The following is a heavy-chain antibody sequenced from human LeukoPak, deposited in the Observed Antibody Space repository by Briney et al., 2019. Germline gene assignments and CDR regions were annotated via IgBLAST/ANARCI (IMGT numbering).Heavy chain of an antibody. J-gene: IGHJ4*02. V-gene: IGHV4-34*01. Sequence: SETLSLTCAVYGGSFSGYYWSWIRQPPGKGLEWIGEINHSGSTNYNPSLKSRVTISVDTSKNQFSLKLSSVTAADTAVYYCARGVPRGYSYGISDYWGQGTLVTVSS. D-gene: IGHD5-18*01. CDR1: GGSFSGYY. CDR3: ARGVPRGYSYGISDY. CDR2: INHSGST.